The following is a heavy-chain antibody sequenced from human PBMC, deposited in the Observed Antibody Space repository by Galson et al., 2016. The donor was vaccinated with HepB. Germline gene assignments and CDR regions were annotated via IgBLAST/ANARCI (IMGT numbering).Heavy chain of an antibody. CDR3: VKDPGGFYDIPNRSYFES. Sequence: SLRLSCAASGFTFTRHAMSWVRQAPGKGLEWVAAISETGGTTRHTDSVLGRFTISRDNDRKTLFLQMNSLRVDDTAMYYCVKDPGGFYDIPNRSYFESWGQGSLVTVSS. J-gene: IGHJ4*02. D-gene: IGHD3-10*01. CDR2: ISETGGTT. V-gene: IGHV3-23*01. CDR1: GFTFTRHA.